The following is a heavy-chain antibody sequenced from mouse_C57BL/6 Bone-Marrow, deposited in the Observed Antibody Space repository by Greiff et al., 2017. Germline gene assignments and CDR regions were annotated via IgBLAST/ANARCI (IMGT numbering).Heavy chain of an antibody. CDR1: GFSLSTFGMG. CDR2: ILWDDDK. D-gene: IGHD2-4*01. V-gene: IGHV8-8*01. CDR3: ARRAYDYLAWFAY. Sequence: QVTLKVSGPGILQPSQTLRLTCSFSGFSLSTFGMGVGWIRQPSGKGLEWLAHILWDDDKYYNPALKSRLTISKDTSQNQVFLKLANVDTADTATYYCARRAYDYLAWFAYWGQGTLVTVSA. J-gene: IGHJ3*01.